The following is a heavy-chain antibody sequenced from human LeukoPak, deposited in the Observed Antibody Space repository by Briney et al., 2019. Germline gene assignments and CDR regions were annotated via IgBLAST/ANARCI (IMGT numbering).Heavy chain of an antibody. CDR3: ARDSGYCDTTACTDYFDL. V-gene: IGHV4-59*01. CDR2: IYHSGTT. D-gene: IGHD2/OR15-2a*01. CDR1: GDSNSSSY. Sequence: SETLSLTCIVSGDSNSSSYWTWIRQPPGKGLEWIGYIYHSGTTSYNPSLKSRVTISLNPSKNQFSLRLSSVTAAVTAVSFCARDSGYCDTTACTDYFDLWGQGTLVAVST. J-gene: IGHJ4*02.